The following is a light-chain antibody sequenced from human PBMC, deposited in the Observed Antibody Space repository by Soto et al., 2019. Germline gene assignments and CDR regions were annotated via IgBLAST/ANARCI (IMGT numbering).Light chain of an antibody. CDR2: DAS. V-gene: IGKV3-15*01. J-gene: IGKJ5*01. Sequence: EIVMTQSPATLSVSPGESATLSCRASQSIGNNLAWYRQTPGQPPRLLIYDASTRATGIPARFSGSGSGTDFTLTISRLEPEDFAVYYCQQYGSSRITFGQGTRLEIK. CDR3: QQYGSSRIT. CDR1: QSIGNN.